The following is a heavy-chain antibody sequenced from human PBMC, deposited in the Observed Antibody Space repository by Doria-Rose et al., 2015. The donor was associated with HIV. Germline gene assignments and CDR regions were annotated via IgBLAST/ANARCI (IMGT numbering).Heavy chain of an antibody. CDR3: ASALPGGYGY. D-gene: IGHD6-13*01. V-gene: IGHV4-34*01. CDR2: INHSGST. J-gene: IGHJ4*02. Sequence: LKPSETLSLTCAVYGGSFSGYYWSWIRQPPGKGLEWIGEINHSGSTNYNPSLKSRVTISVDTSKNQFSLKLSSVTAADTAVYYCASALPGGYGYWGQGTLVTVSS. CDR1: GGSFSGYY.